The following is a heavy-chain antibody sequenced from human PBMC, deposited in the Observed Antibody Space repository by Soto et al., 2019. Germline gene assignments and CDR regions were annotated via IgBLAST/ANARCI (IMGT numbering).Heavy chain of an antibody. J-gene: IGHJ6*02. D-gene: IGHD3-16*01. CDR3: ARMGDVPYYYYGMDV. CDR1: GYIFTSYG. V-gene: IGHV1-18*01. Sequence: QVQLVQSGAEVKKPGASVKDSCKASGYIFTSYGVSWVRQAPGQGLEWLGWINGYNGNTNYGQNFQGRVTMTTDTSTSTAYMELRSLRSDDTAVYYCARMGDVPYYYYGMDVWGQGTTVIVSS. CDR2: INGYNGNT.